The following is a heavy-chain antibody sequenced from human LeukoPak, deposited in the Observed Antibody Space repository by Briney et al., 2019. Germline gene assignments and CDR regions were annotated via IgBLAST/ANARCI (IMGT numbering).Heavy chain of an antibody. CDR1: GDSISSGSYY. V-gene: IGHV4-61*02. J-gene: IGHJ5*02. D-gene: IGHD4-23*01. Sequence: SETLSLTCTVSGDSISSGSYYWSWIRQPAGKGLEWIGRIYTSGSTYYNPSLKSRVTISVDTSKNQFSLKLSSVTAADTAVYYCARRPGDYGGNAGWFDPWGQGTLVTVSS. CDR2: IYTSGST. CDR3: ARRPGDYGGNAGWFDP.